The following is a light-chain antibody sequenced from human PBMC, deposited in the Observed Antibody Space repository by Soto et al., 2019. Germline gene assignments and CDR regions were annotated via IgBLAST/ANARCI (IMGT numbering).Light chain of an antibody. V-gene: IGKV3-11*01. CDR2: DIS. J-gene: IGKJ5*01. Sequence: EVVLTQSPGTLSLSPGTRAILTCRASQRVAGSLAWYRQKPGQAPRLLIYDISTRAAAIPARFSGSGSGTDFTLTVSSLEPEDFALYYCQQRSNRITFGQGTRLEI. CDR3: QQRSNRIT. CDR1: QRVAGS.